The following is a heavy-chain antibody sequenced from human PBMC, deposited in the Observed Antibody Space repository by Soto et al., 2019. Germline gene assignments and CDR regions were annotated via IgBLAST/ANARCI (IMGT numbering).Heavy chain of an antibody. Sequence: ASVKVSCKASGYTLTSYYMHWVRQAPGQGLEWMGIINPSGGSTSYAQKFQGRVTMTRDTSTSTVYMELSSLRSEDTAVYYCARDRANGRYFGWQPEGSKAYYYGMDVWGQGTTVTVSS. CDR2: INPSGGST. D-gene: IGHD3-9*01. J-gene: IGHJ6*02. CDR1: GYTLTSYY. V-gene: IGHV1-46*01. CDR3: ARDRANGRYFGWQPEGSKAYYYGMDV.